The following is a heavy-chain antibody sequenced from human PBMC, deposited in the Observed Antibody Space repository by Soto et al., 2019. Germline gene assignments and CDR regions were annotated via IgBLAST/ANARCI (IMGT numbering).Heavy chain of an antibody. CDR3: ARGGVAATSGFYYYAMDA. CDR2: IYSGGST. J-gene: IGHJ6*02. V-gene: IGHV3-53*01. D-gene: IGHD6-19*01. CDR1: GFTVSSNY. Sequence: GGSLRLSCATSGFTVSSNYMSWVRQAPGKGLEWVSVIYSGGSTYYADSVKGRFTISRDNSKNTLYLQMNSLRAEDTAVYYCARGGVAATSGFYYYAMDAWGQGTTVTVSS.